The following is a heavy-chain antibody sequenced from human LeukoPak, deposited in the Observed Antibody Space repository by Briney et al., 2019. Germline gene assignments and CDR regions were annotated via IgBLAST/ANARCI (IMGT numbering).Heavy chain of an antibody. Sequence: ASVKVSCKASGYTFTSYGISWVRQAPGQGLEWMGWISAYNGNTNYAQKLQGRVTMTTDTSTSTAYMELRSLRSEGTAVYYCGRSVAFREIPRDFWGQGTLVTVSS. CDR3: GRSVAFREIPRDF. D-gene: IGHD2-21*01. V-gene: IGHV1-18*01. CDR1: GYTFTSYG. CDR2: ISAYNGNT. J-gene: IGHJ4*02.